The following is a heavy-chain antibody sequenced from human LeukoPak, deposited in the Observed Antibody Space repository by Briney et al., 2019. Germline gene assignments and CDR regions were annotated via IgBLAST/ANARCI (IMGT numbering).Heavy chain of an antibody. Sequence: SQTLSLTCTVFGGSISIGGYYWSWIRQHPGKGLEWIGYIYYSGITYYNPSLKSRVTISVDTSKNQFSLYLSSVTAADTAVYYCARVTSGEFADYWGQGTLVTVSS. CDR1: GGSISIGGYY. V-gene: IGHV4-31*03. J-gene: IGHJ4*02. CDR2: IYYSGIT. D-gene: IGHD3-10*01. CDR3: ARVTSGEFADY.